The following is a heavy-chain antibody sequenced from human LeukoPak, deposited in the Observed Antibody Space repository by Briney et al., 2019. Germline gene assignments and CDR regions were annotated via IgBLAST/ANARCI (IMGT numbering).Heavy chain of an antibody. CDR1: GGSISSYY. J-gene: IGHJ5*02. D-gene: IGHD6-19*01. CDR2: IYYSGST. V-gene: IGHV4-59*08. CDR3: ARGSGRDWFDP. Sequence: SETLSLTCAVSGGSISSYYWSWIRQPPGKGLEWIGYIYYSGSTNYNPSLKSRVTISVDTSKNQFSLKLSSVTAADTAVYYCARGSGRDWFDPWGQGTLVTVSS.